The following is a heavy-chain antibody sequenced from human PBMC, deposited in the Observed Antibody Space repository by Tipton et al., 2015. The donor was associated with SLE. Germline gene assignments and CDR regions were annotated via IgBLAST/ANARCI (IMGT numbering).Heavy chain of an antibody. CDR3: ARDRYGSSWYHFES. D-gene: IGHD6-13*01. Sequence: TLSLTCSVSGGSIRSHYLSWIRKSPRKGLGWIGFIFENGSTNSNPSLRSRVTISVDTSKNQVFLKLTSVTAEDTAVYYCARDRYGSSWYHFESWGQGTLVTVAS. J-gene: IGHJ4*02. CDR1: GGSIRSHY. V-gene: IGHV4-59*11. CDR2: IFENGST.